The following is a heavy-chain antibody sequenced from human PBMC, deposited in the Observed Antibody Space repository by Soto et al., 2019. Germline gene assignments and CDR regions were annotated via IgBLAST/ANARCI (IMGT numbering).Heavy chain of an antibody. J-gene: IGHJ6*02. V-gene: IGHV3-48*02. CDR1: GFTFSSYS. CDR3: ARGGGANGGRFNVDYYGMDV. CDR2: ISSSSSTI. Sequence: GGSLRLSCAASGFTFSSYSMNWVRQAPGKGLEWVSYISSSSSTIYYADSVKGRFTISRDNAKNSLYLQMNSLRDEDTAVYYCARGGGANGGRFNVDYYGMDVWGQGTTVTVSS. D-gene: IGHD2-15*01.